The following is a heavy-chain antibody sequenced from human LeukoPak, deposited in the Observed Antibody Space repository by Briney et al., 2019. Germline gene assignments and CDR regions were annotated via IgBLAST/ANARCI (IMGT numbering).Heavy chain of an antibody. CDR1: GGSISSSSYY. D-gene: IGHD6-13*01. J-gene: IGHJ4*02. CDR3: ATDSSTWSFDY. CDR2: ISYSGST. V-gene: IGHV4-39*07. Sequence: SETLSLTCTVSGGSISSSSYYWDWIHQPPGKGLEWIGSISYSGSTSYSPSLKSRVTISVDTSKNQLSLKLSSMTAADTAVYYCATDSSTWSFDYWGQGTLVTVSS.